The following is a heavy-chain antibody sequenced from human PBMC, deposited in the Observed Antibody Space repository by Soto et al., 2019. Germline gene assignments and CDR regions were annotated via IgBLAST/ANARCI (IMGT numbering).Heavy chain of an antibody. CDR1: GGSFSGYY. CDR3: AAWYKWELLLIDY. J-gene: IGHJ4*02. CDR2: INHSGST. V-gene: IGHV4-34*01. Sequence: SETLSLTCAVYGGSFSGYYWSWIRQPPGKGLEWIGEINHSGSTNYNPSLKSRVTISVDTSKNQFSLKLSSVTAAATAVYYCAAWYKWELLLIDYWGQGTLVTVSS. D-gene: IGHD1-26*01.